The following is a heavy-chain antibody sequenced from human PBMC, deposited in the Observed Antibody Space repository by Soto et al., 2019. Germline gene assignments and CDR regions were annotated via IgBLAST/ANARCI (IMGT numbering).Heavy chain of an antibody. CDR3: ARALTTVTLFDP. CDR1: GGSISSGGYY. J-gene: IGHJ5*02. V-gene: IGHV4-31*03. CDR2: IYYSGST. Sequence: QVQLQESGPGLVKPSQTLSLTCTVSGGSISSGGYYWSWIRQHPGKGLEWIGYIYYSGSTYYNPSLKSRVXXXVXPSKNQFSLKLSSVTAADTAVYYCARALTTVTLFDPWGQGTLVTVSS. D-gene: IGHD4-17*01.